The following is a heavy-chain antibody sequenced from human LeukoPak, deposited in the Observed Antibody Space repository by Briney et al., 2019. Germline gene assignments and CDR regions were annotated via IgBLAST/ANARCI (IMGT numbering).Heavy chain of an antibody. CDR1: GFTYYDYG. J-gene: IGHJ4*02. V-gene: IGHV3-20*04. D-gene: IGHD6-13*01. Sequence: GGSLRLSCAVSGFTYYDYGMSWVRQAPGKGLEWVSGINWNGGNTGYADSVKGRFTISRDNAKNSLYLQMNSLRAEDTALYYCARIRRGSSSWYYFDSWGQGTLVTVSS. CDR2: INWNGGNT. CDR3: ARIRRGSSSWYYFDS.